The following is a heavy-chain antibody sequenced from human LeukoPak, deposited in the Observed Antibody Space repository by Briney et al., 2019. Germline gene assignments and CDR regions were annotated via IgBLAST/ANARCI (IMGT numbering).Heavy chain of an antibody. CDR2: VYYSGST. J-gene: IGHJ4*02. D-gene: IGHD5-18*01. CDR1: GGSISSSSYY. CDR3: ARQAAIVTRDFHY. Sequence: PSETLSLTCTVSGGSISSSSYYWGWIRQPPGKGLEWIGTVYYSGSTSYNPSLKSRVTISVDTSKNQFSLNLNSVTAADTAVYYCARQAAIVTRDFHYWGQGTLVTVSS. V-gene: IGHV4-39*01.